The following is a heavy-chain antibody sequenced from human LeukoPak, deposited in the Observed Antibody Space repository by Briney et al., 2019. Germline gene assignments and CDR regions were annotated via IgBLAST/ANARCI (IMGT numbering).Heavy chain of an antibody. CDR2: ITTSSSTI. D-gene: IGHD2-2*02. V-gene: IGHV3-48*01. Sequence: GGSLRLSCAASGFTFSSSGMNWVRQAPGKGLEWVSHITTSSSTIYYADSVKGRFTISRDNAKNSLFLQMNSLRTEDTALYYCAKDSANTYLPDYWGQGTLVTVSS. J-gene: IGHJ4*02. CDR3: AKDSANTYLPDY. CDR1: GFTFSSSG.